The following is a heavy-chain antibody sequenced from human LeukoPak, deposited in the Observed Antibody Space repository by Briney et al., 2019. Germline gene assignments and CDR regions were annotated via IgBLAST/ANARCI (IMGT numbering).Heavy chain of an antibody. CDR3: AKDKGGWFGELLYSYYFDY. V-gene: IGHV3-23*01. CDR1: GFTFSSYA. CDR2: IRGSGGTT. Sequence: AGGSLRLSCAASGFTFSSYAMSWVRQAPGKGLEWVSAIRGSGGTTFYADSVKGRFTISRDNSKNTLYLQMNSLRAEDTAVYYCAKDKGGWFGELLYSYYFDYWGQGTLVTVS. D-gene: IGHD3-10*01. J-gene: IGHJ4*02.